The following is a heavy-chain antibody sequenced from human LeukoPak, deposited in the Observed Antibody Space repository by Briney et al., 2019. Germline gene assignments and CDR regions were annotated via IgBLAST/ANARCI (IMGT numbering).Heavy chain of an antibody. Sequence: ASVKVSCTASGGTFSSYAISWVRQAPGQGLEWMGGIIPIFGTANCAQKFQGRVTITADESTSTAYMELSSLRSEDTAVYYCARGGYDFWSGSLYYYYYMDVWGKGTTVTVSS. CDR3: ARGGYDFWSGSLYYYYYMDV. CDR2: IIPIFGTA. CDR1: GGTFSSYA. V-gene: IGHV1-69*01. D-gene: IGHD3-3*01. J-gene: IGHJ6*03.